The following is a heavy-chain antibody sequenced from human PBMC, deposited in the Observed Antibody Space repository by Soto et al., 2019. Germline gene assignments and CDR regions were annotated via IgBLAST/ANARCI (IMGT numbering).Heavy chain of an antibody. CDR1: GFTFSSYA. J-gene: IGHJ4*02. V-gene: IGHV3-23*01. CDR2: ISGSGGST. D-gene: IGHD3-3*01. Sequence: PGGSLRLSCAASGFTFSSYAMSWVLQAPGKGLEWVSAISGSGGSTYYADSVKGRFTISRDNSKNTLYLQMNSLRAEDTAVYYCAKVWGVVPSYYFDYWGQGTLVTVSS. CDR3: AKVWGVVPSYYFDY.